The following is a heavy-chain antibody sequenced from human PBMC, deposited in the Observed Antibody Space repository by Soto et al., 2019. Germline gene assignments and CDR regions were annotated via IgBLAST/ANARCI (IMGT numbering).Heavy chain of an antibody. CDR3: ARAPPRSYYYGMDV. CDR2: NYYSGST. J-gene: IGHJ6*02. CDR1: GGSVSSGSYY. Sequence: PSETLSLTCTVSGGSVSSGSYYWSWIRQPPGKGLGWIGYNYYSGSTNYNPSLKSRVTISVDTSKNQFSLKLSSVTAADTAVYYCARAPPRSYYYGMDVWGQGTTVTVSS. V-gene: IGHV4-61*01.